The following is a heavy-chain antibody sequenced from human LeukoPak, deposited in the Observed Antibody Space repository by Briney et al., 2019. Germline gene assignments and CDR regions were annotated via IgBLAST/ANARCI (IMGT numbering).Heavy chain of an antibody. D-gene: IGHD6-19*01. Sequence: SETLSLTCAVYGGSFSGYYWSWIRQPPGKGLEWIGEINHSGSTNYNPSLKSRVTISVDTSKNQFSLKLSSVTAADTAVYYCARHVLPIAVAGTSFDYWGQGTLVTVSS. J-gene: IGHJ4*02. CDR2: INHSGST. CDR1: GGSFSGYY. CDR3: ARHVLPIAVAGTSFDY. V-gene: IGHV4-34*01.